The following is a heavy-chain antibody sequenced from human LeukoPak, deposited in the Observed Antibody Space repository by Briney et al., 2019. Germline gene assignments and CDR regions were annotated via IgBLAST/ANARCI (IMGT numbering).Heavy chain of an antibody. Sequence: SETLSLTCAVYGGSFSGYYWSWIRQPPGKGLEWIGSIYYSGSTYYNPSLKSRVTISVDTSKNQFSLKLSSVTAADTAVYYCARHAYCSSTSCYPYYFDYWGQGTLVTVSS. J-gene: IGHJ4*02. D-gene: IGHD2-2*01. CDR3: ARHAYCSSTSCYPYYFDY. CDR1: GGSFSGYY. V-gene: IGHV4-34*01. CDR2: IYYSGST.